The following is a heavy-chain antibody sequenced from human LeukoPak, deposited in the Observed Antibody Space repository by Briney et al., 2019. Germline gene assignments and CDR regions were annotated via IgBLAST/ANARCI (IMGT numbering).Heavy chain of an antibody. Sequence: AGGSLRLSCEAAGFTFNWYWTTWVRQAPGKGLEWVASIKQDGSEKYYVDSVKGRFTISRDNAKNSLYLQMNSLRAEDTAVYYCARDRGTIFGVARSPRWWSIFDYWGQGTLVTVSS. CDR2: IKQDGSEK. CDR3: ARDRGTIFGVARSPRWWSIFDY. J-gene: IGHJ4*02. D-gene: IGHD3-3*01. CDR1: GFTFNWYW. V-gene: IGHV3-7*03.